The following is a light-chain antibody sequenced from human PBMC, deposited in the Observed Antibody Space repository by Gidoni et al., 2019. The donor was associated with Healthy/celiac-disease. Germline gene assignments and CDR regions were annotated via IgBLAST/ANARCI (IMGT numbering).Light chain of an antibody. CDR3: QQSYSTPRT. CDR2: AES. Sequence: DIQLTQSPSSLSASVGDRVTITCRASQSISSYLYWYQQKPGKAPKLLIYAESSLQRGVPSRFSGRGSGTDFTLTISSLQPEDFATYYCQQSYSTPRTFXXXTKVEIK. CDR1: QSISSY. V-gene: IGKV1-39*01. J-gene: IGKJ1*01.